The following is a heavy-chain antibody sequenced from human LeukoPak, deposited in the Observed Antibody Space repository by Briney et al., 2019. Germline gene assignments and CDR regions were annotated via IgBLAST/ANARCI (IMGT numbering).Heavy chain of an antibody. J-gene: IGHJ4*02. CDR1: GFTFSAYY. CDR3: ARVPDYGGNPFDY. D-gene: IGHD4-23*01. Sequence: GGSLRLSCAASGFTFSAYYMTWIRQAPGKRLEWVSYISRSGSTIYYADSVKGRFTISRDNAKNSLYLQMNSLRAEDTAVYYCARVPDYGGNPFDYWGQGTLVTVSS. CDR2: ISRSGSTI. V-gene: IGHV3-11*04.